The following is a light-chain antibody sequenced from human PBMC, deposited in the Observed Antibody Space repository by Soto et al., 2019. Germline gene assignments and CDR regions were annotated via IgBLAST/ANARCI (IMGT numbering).Light chain of an antibody. CDR1: SSDVGGYNY. CDR3: SAYAASGSFTIV. Sequence: QSALTQPPSASGSPGQSVTISCTGTSSDVGGYNYVSWYQQYPGRAPKLMIYEVTKRPSGVPDRFSGSKSGNTASLTVSGLHAEDEAEYYGSAYAASGSFTIVVGGGTMLAVL. J-gene: IGLJ3*02. CDR2: EVT. V-gene: IGLV2-8*01.